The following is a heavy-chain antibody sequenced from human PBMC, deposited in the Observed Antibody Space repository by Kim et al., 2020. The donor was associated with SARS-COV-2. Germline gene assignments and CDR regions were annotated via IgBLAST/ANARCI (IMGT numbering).Heavy chain of an antibody. CDR3: ARGGNNIVVVPAAIVHYYYGMDV. CDR1: GGSISSGGYY. CDR2: IYYSGST. J-gene: IGHJ6*02. D-gene: IGHD2-2*01. V-gene: IGHV4-31*03. Sequence: SETLSLTCTVSGGSISSGGYYWSWIRQHPGKGLEWIGYIYYSGSTYYNPSLKSRVTISVDTSKNQFSLKLSSVTAADTAVYYCARGGNNIVVVPAAIVHYYYGMDVWGQGTTVTVSS.